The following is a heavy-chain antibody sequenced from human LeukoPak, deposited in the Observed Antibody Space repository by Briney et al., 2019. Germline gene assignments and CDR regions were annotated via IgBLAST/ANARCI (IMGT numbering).Heavy chain of an antibody. Sequence: GGSLRLSCAASGFTFSTYSMNWVRQAPGKGLEWVSYITSSSSTMFYADSVKGRFTISRDNAENSMYLQMNNLRADDTAEYYCAKSLLTTASGTGRAFDLWGQGTMVTVSS. V-gene: IGHV3-48*01. J-gene: IGHJ3*01. CDR2: ITSSSSTM. D-gene: IGHD1-26*01. CDR1: GFTFSTYS. CDR3: AKSLLTTASGTGRAFDL.